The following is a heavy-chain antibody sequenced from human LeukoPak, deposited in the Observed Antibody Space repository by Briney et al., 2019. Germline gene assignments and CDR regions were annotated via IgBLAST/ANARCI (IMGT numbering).Heavy chain of an antibody. V-gene: IGHV3-30*01. CDR3: ARPYDPLAFDI. J-gene: IGHJ3*02. D-gene: IGHD3-3*01. Sequence: GGSLRLSCAASGFTFSSYAMHWVCQAPGKGLEWVAVISYDGSNKYYADSVKGRFTISRDNSKNTLYLQMNSLRAEDTAVYYCARPYDPLAFDIWGQGTMVTVSS. CDR1: GFTFSSYA. CDR2: ISYDGSNK.